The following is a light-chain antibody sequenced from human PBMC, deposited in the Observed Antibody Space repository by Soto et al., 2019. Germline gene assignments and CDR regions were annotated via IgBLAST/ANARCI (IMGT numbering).Light chain of an antibody. CDR1: QNISSN. J-gene: IGKJ1*01. CDR3: QQYNNCLWT. CDR2: GAS. Sequence: IGMTQSPATLSVSPGERATLSCRASQNISSNLSWYQQKPGQAPRRLIDGASTRATGIPARFSGSGSGSEFTLPISSLQSEDFAVYYCQQYNNCLWTFGQGTKVQIK. V-gene: IGKV3-15*01.